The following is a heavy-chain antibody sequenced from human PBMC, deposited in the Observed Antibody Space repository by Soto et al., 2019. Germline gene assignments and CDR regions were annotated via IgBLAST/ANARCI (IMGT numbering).Heavy chain of an antibody. CDR2: ISGDGVTK. CDR3: AREYYALLTGYYTDY. CDR1: GFPFSSYW. Sequence: EVQLVESGGDLVQRGGSLRLSCAASGFPFSSYWMHWVRHTPGKGLDWVARISGDGVTKYYADSVTGRFTVSRDNAKNTLALQISGLRAEDTAVYYCAREYYALLTGYYTDYWGQGTLVSVSS. J-gene: IGHJ4*02. V-gene: IGHV3-74*01. D-gene: IGHD3-9*01.